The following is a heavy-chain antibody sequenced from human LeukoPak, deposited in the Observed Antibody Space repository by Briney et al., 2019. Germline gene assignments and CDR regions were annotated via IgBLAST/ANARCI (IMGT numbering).Heavy chain of an antibody. J-gene: IGHJ6*03. D-gene: IGHD2/OR15-2a*01. V-gene: IGHV3-72*01. CDR3: ARDNKNYCMDV. CDR1: GFTFSDHY. Sequence: PGGSLRLSCAASGFTFSDHYMDWVRQAPGKGLEWVGRIRNKASSYTTQYAASVKGRFTISRDDSENSLYLQMNSLKIEDTAVYYCARDNKNYCMDVWGKETTVTVSS. CDR2: IRNKASSYTT.